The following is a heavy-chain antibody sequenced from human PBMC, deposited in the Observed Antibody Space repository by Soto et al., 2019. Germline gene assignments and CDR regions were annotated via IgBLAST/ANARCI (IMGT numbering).Heavy chain of an antibody. Sequence: EVQLVESGGGLVKPGGSLRLSCAASGFTFSSYSMNWVRQAPGKGLEWVSSISSSSSYIYYADSVKGRFTISRDNAKNPLYLQMNSLTAEDTAVYYCARDHTLYADSPGDYWGQGTLVTVSS. CDR3: ARDHTLYADSPGDY. D-gene: IGHD4-17*01. CDR2: ISSSSSYI. V-gene: IGHV3-21*01. J-gene: IGHJ4*02. CDR1: GFTFSSYS.